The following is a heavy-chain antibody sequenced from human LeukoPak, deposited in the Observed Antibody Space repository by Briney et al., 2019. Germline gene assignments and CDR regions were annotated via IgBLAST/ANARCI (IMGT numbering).Heavy chain of an antibody. CDR1: GFTFTTYW. V-gene: IGHV3-7*01. CDR3: ARVSYDSSGYYQNPIDY. CDR2: IKQDGSEK. D-gene: IGHD3-22*01. Sequence: PGGSLRLSCAASGFTFTTYWMGWVRQAPGKGLEWVANIKQDGSEKYYVDSVKGRFTISRDNSKNTLYLQMNSLRAEDTAVYYCARVSYDSSGYYQNPIDYWGQGTLVTVSS. J-gene: IGHJ4*02.